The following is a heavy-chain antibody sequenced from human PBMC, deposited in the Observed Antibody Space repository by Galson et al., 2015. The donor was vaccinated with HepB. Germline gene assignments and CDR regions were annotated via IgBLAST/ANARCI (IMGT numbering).Heavy chain of an antibody. D-gene: IGHD4-17*01. J-gene: IGHJ4*02. V-gene: IGHV3-66*02. CDR3: ASSNYGDFYFND. CDR1: GFTFSDYY. CDR2: IYTGGTT. Sequence: SLRLSCAASGFTFSDYYMTWIRQSPVKGLEWVSIIYTGGTTHYADSVKGRFTISRDKSKNTLYLQMSSLRAEDRAVYYCASSNYGDFYFNDWGQGTLVTVSS.